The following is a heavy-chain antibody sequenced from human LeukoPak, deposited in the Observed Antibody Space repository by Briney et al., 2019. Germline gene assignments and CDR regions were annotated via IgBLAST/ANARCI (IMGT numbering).Heavy chain of an antibody. J-gene: IGHJ5*02. CDR2: ISGSGGST. CDR3: AKRGWAYCSGGSCYSWLDP. V-gene: IGHV3-23*01. D-gene: IGHD2-15*01. CDR1: GFTFSSYA. Sequence: PGGSLRLSCAASGFTFSSYAMSWVRQAPGKGLERVSAISGSGGSTYYADSVKGRFTISRDNSKNTLYLQMNSLRAEDTAVYYCAKRGWAYCSGGSCYSWLDPWGQGTLVTVSS.